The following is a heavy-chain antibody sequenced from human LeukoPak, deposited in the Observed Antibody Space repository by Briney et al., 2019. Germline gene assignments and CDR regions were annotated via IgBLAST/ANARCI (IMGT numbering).Heavy chain of an antibody. D-gene: IGHD3-3*01. CDR2: IYYTGST. CDR1: GGSISSDSYY. J-gene: IGHJ4*02. Sequence: SEALSLTCTVSGGSISSDSYYWGWIRQPPGKGLEWIGSIYYTGSTYYSPSLKSRVTISVDTSKNQFSLKLRSVTAADTAVYYCARHITTFGVVTPAPFDYWGQGTLVTVSS. V-gene: IGHV4-39*01. CDR3: ARHITTFGVVTPAPFDY.